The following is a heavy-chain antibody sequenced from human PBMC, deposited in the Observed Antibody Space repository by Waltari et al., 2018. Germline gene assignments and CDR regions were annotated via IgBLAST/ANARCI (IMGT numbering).Heavy chain of an antibody. V-gene: IGHV4-59*11. CDR1: GGSISSHY. CDR3: ARGFNYFDY. CDR2: INHSGST. J-gene: IGHJ4*02. Sequence: QVQLQESGPGLVKPSETLSLTCTVSGGSISSHYWSWIRQPPGKGLEWIGEINHSGSTNYNPSLKSRVTISVDTSKNQFSLKLSSVTAADTAVYYCARGFNYFDYWGQGTLVTVSS.